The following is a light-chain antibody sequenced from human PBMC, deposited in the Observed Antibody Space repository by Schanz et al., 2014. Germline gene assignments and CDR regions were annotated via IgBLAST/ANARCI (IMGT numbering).Light chain of an antibody. Sequence: DIVMTQSPDSLAVSLGERATINCKSSQTVLYSSNNKNYLAWYQHKPGQPPNLLIYWASTRESGVPDRFSGSGSGTDFTLTISSLQAEDVAVYYCQQYYNVPRTFGQGTKLEIK. J-gene: IGKJ2*01. CDR2: WAS. CDR3: QQYYNVPRT. V-gene: IGKV4-1*01. CDR1: QTVLYSSNNKNY.